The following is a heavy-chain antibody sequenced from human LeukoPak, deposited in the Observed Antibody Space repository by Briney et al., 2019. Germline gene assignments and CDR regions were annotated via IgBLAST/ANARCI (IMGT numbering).Heavy chain of an antibody. J-gene: IGHJ6*02. V-gene: IGHV3-7*03. Sequence: GGSLRLSCAASGFTFTNFWMSWVRQAPGKGLEWVANINGDGSDRYYMDSLKGRFTISRDNAKNSLYLQMNSLRVEDTAIYYYAIAYGLDVWGQGTTVTVSS. CDR3: AIAYGLDV. CDR2: INGDGSDR. CDR1: GFTFTNFW.